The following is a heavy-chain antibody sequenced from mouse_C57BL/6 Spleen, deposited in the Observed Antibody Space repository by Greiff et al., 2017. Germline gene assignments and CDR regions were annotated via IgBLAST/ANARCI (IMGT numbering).Heavy chain of an antibody. CDR1: GFTFSDYG. CDR2: ISSGSSTI. D-gene: IGHD1-1*01. CDR3: SISTVVAAWFAY. J-gene: IGHJ3*01. Sequence: EVKLMESGGGLVKPGGSLKLSCAASGFTFSDYGMHWVRQAPEKGLEWVAYISSGSSTIYYADTVKGRFTISRDNAKNTLFLQMTSLWSEDTAMYYCSISTVVAAWFAYWGQGTLVTVSA. V-gene: IGHV5-17*01.